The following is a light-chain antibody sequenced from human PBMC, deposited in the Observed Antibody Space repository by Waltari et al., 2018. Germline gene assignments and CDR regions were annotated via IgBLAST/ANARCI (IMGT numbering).Light chain of an antibody. CDR3: QTWDPDTVV. V-gene: IGLV4-69*01. CDR2: IDGGGGH. Sequence: QLAVTQSPSASASLGASVKLTCPLSSAHSAYAIPWHQHQPEKRPRFLMKIDGGGGHTKGDGIPDRFSGFSSGAERYLTISSLQYEDEAAYYCQTWDPDTVVFGGGTKLTV. CDR1: SAHSAYA. J-gene: IGLJ2*01.